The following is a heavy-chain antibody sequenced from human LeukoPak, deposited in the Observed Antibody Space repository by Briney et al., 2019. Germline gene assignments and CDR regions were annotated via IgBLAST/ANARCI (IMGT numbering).Heavy chain of an antibody. CDR3: ARIMGRGSGSSYGIVT. V-gene: IGHV3-13*05. J-gene: IGHJ6*01. CDR2: IGTAGDP. Sequence: GSLRLSCAASVVTFSSYDMHWVRQATGKGLEWVSAIGTAGDPYYPGSVKGRFTISRENAKNSLYLQMNILRAGDTAVYYCARIMGRGSGSSYGIVTWGQGTTVTVSS. CDR1: VVTFSSYD. D-gene: IGHD3-10*01.